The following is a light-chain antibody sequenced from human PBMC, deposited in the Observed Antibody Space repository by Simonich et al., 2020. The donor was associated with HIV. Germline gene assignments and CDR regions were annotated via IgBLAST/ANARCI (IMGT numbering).Light chain of an antibody. CDR2: AAS. CDR1: QVISSY. V-gene: IGKV1-9*01. J-gene: IGKJ1*01. CDR3: QQYNSDST. Sequence: IQLTQSPSFLSASVGDRVTITCRARQVISSYLAWYQQKPGKAPKLLIYAASTLQSGVPSRFSGSGSGTEFTLTISSLQPDDFATYYCQQYNSDSTFGQGTKVEIK.